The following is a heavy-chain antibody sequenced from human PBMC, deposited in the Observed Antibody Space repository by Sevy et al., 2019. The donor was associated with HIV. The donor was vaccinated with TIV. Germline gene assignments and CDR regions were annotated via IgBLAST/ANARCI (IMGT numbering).Heavy chain of an antibody. CDR2: IRSKANSYAT. CDR3: TSRDYYDSSGSMGH. V-gene: IGHV3-73*01. CDR1: GFTFSGSA. J-gene: IGHJ4*02. Sequence: GGSLRLSCAASGFTFSGSAMHWVRQASGKGLEWVGRIRSKANSYATAYAASVKGRFTISRDDSKNTAYLQMNSLKTEDMAVYYCTSRDYYDSSGSMGHWGQGTLVTVSS. D-gene: IGHD3-22*01.